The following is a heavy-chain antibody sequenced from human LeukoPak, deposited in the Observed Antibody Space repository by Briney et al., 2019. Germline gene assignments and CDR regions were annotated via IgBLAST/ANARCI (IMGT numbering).Heavy chain of an antibody. Sequence: ASVKVSCKASGYTSTGYYMHWVRQAPGQGLEWMGWINPNSGGTNYAQKFQGRVTMTRDTSISTAYMELSRLRSDDTAVYYCARDLAVADSDAFDIWGQGTVVTVSP. D-gene: IGHD6-19*01. CDR2: INPNSGGT. J-gene: IGHJ3*02. CDR3: ARDLAVADSDAFDI. CDR1: GYTSTGYY. V-gene: IGHV1-2*02.